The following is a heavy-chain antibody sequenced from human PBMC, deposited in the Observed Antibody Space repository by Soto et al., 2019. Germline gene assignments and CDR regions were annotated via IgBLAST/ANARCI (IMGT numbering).Heavy chain of an antibody. J-gene: IGHJ3*02. CDR2: IYYSGST. D-gene: IGHD6-19*01. V-gene: IGHV4-59*01. CDR3: ARKVSSGWGHDAFDI. Sequence: SETLSLTCTVSGGSISSYYWSWIRQPPGKGLEWIGYIYYSGSTNYNPSLKSRVTISVDTSKNQFSLKLSSVTAADTAVYYCARKVSSGWGHDAFDIWGQGTMVTVSS. CDR1: GGSISSYY.